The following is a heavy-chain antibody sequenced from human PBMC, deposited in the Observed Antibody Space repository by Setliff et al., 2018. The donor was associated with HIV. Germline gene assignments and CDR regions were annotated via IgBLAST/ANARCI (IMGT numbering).Heavy chain of an antibody. Sequence: PSETLSLTCAVSGGSISSSYWWSWVRQPPGKGLEWIGEIYHSGSTNYNPSLKSRVTISVDTSKNQFSLKLSSVTAADTAVYYCARQGGYCSSTSCYVGSFDYWGQGTLVTVSS. CDR3: ARQGGYCSSTSCYVGSFDY. CDR2: IYHSGST. D-gene: IGHD2-2*01. V-gene: IGHV4-4*02. J-gene: IGHJ4*02. CDR1: GGSISSSYW.